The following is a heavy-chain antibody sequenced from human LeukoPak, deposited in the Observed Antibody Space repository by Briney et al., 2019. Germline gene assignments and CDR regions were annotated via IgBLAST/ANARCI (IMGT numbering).Heavy chain of an antibody. V-gene: IGHV3-30-3*01. CDR1: GFTFSSYA. CDR3: ASISITMVRGVIPNY. D-gene: IGHD3-10*01. Sequence: GGSLRLSCTASGFTFSSYAMHWVRQAPGKGLEWVAVISYDGSNKYYADSVKGRFTISRDNSKNTLYLQMNSLRAEDTAVYYCASISITMVRGVIPNYWGQGTLVTVSS. J-gene: IGHJ4*02. CDR2: ISYDGSNK.